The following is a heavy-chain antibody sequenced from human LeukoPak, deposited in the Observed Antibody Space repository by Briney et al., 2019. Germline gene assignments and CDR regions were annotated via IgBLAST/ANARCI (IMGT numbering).Heavy chain of an antibody. D-gene: IGHD3-9*01. J-gene: IGHJ6*03. V-gene: IGHV4-59*01. CDR3: ASSVYDILTGYRNYYYYYYMDV. CDR2: ISYSGST. CDR1: GVSISSYY. Sequence: PSETLSLTCTVSGVSISSYYWSWIRQPPGKGLEWIGYISYSGSTNYSPSLKSRVTISVDTSKNQFSLKLSSVTAADTAVYYCASSVYDILTGYRNYYYYYYMDVWGKGTTVTVSS.